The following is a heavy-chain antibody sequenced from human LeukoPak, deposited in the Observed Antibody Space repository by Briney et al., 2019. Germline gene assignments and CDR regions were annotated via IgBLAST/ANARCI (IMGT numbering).Heavy chain of an antibody. J-gene: IGHJ4*02. CDR1: GGTFSSYA. V-gene: IGHV1-69*05. CDR3: ARDSSGYPDY. D-gene: IGHD6-19*01. CDR2: IIPIFGTA. Sequence: ASVKASCKASGGTFSSYAISWVRQAPGQGLEWMGRIIPIFGTANYAQKFQGRVTITTDESTSTAYMELSSLRSEDTAVYYCARDSSGYPDYWGQGTLVTVSS.